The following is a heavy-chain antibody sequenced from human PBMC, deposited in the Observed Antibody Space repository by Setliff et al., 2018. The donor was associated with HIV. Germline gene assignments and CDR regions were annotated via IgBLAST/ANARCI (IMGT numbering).Heavy chain of an antibody. V-gene: IGHV3-66*02. CDR2: LYSGGHS. J-gene: IGHJ6*03. CDR1: GFTVSSNY. D-gene: IGHD3-10*01. CDR3: ARQAYSINMVRGVVGPSFHYYMDV. Sequence: GGSLRLSCEVSGFTVSSNYMNWVRQAPGKGLQWVSVLYSGGHSDYAESVKGRFTISRDNSKNTLYLQMDSLRGEDTAVYYCARQAYSINMVRGVVGPSFHYYMDVWGKGTTVTVSS.